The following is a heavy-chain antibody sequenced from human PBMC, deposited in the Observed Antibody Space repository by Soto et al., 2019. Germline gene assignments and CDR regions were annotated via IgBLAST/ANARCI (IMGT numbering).Heavy chain of an antibody. CDR2: IYTSGST. Sequence: SETLSLTCTVSGGSISSYYWSWIRQPAGKGLEWIGRIYTSGSTNYNPSLKSRVTMSVDTSKNQFSLKLSSVTAADTAVYYCACTTAMARGYFHYSGQTPLFTVS. CDR1: GGSISSYY. CDR3: ACTTAMARGYFHY. J-gene: IGHJ4*02. D-gene: IGHD5-18*01. V-gene: IGHV4-4*07.